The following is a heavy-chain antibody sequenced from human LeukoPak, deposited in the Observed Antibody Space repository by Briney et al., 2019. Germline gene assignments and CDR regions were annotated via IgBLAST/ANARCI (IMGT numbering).Heavy chain of an antibody. V-gene: IGHV3-30*02. J-gene: IGHJ1*01. CDR3: AKGIAARRQTEYLQH. Sequence: GGSLRLSCAASGFTFSSYGMHWVRQAPGKGLEWVAFIRYDGSNKYYADSVKGRFTISRDNSKNTLYLQMNSLRAEDTAVYYCAKGIAARRQTEYLQHWGQGTLVTVSS. D-gene: IGHD6-6*01. CDR2: IRYDGSNK. CDR1: GFTFSSYG.